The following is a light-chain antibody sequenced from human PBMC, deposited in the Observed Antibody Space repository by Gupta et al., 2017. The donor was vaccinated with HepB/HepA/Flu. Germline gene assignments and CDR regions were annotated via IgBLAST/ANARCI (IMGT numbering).Light chain of an antibody. Sequence: DIQMTQSPSSLSASVGDRVTITCRASQDISNSLAWFQQRPGSAPKSLIYGTSTLQSGVPSKFSGSRSGTDFTLTISSLQPEDFATYYCQQYKSYPYTFGQGTKLENK. CDR1: QDISNS. CDR2: GTS. CDR3: QQYKSYPYT. V-gene: IGKV1-16*02. J-gene: IGKJ2*01.